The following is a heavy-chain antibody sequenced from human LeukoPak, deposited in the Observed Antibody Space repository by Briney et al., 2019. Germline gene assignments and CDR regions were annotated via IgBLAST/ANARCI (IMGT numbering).Heavy chain of an antibody. CDR2: IYYSGST. Sequence: SETLSLTCTVSGGSISSYYWSWIRQPPGKGLEWIGYIYYSGSTNYNPSLKSRVTISVETSKNHFSLKLSSVTAADTAVYYCARHRYYDSSGYYYGVIYDYWGQGTLVTVSS. V-gene: IGHV4-59*08. D-gene: IGHD3-22*01. J-gene: IGHJ4*02. CDR3: ARHRYYDSSGYYYGVIYDY. CDR1: GGSISSYY.